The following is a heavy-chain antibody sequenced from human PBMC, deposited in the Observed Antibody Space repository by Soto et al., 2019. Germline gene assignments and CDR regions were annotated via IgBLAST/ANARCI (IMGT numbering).Heavy chain of an antibody. CDR2: VYWDDDK. J-gene: IGHJ4*02. D-gene: IGHD3-9*01. CDR3: VTLTGSH. CDR1: RFSLTANGVG. V-gene: IGHV2-5*04. Sequence: ITLKESGPPLVKPTQTLTLTCSFSRFSLTANGVGVGWVRQPPGLALEWLAMVYWDDDKHYSASLRSRLSITKDTSKSQVVLTMTNMDPVDTGTYYCVTLTGSHWGQGALVTVSS.